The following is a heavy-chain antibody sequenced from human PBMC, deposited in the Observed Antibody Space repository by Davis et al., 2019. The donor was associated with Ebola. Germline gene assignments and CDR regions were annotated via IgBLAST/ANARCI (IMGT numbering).Heavy chain of an antibody. V-gene: IGHV4-34*01. CDR1: GGSFSGYY. D-gene: IGHD3-3*01. CDR3: ARLYYDFWSGYYRDGGVDY. J-gene: IGHJ4*02. CDR2: INHSGST. Sequence: GSLRLSCAVYGGSFSGYYWSWIRQPPGKGLEWIGEINHSGSTNYNPSLKSRVTISVDTSKNQFSLKLSSVTAADTAVYYCARLYYDFWSGYYRDGGVDYWGQGTLVTVSS.